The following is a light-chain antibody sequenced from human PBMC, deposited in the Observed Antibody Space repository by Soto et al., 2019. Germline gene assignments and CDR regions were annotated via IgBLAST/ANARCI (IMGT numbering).Light chain of an antibody. V-gene: IGKV1-13*02. CDR1: QGISSA. J-gene: IGKJ4*01. CDR2: DAS. Sequence: AIQLTQSPSSLSASVGDRVTITCRASQGISSALAWYQQKPGKAPKLLIYDASSLESVVPSRFSGSGSGTDFTLTISSLQPEDFATYYCHQCNSYRALTFGGGNKVDIK. CDR3: HQCNSYRALT.